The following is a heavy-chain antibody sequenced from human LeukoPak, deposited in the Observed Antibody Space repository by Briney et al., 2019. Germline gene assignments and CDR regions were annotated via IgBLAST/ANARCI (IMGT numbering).Heavy chain of an antibody. CDR1: GGSISSSSYY. CDR2: IYYSGST. J-gene: IGHJ5*02. CDR3: ARDLSGSGEPGWFDP. V-gene: IGHV4-39*07. Sequence: SETLSLTCTVSGGSISSSSYYWGWTRQPPGKGLEWIGSIYYSGSTYYNPSLKSRVTISVDTSKNQFSLKLSSVTAADTAVYYCARDLSGSGEPGWFDPWGQGTLVTVSS. D-gene: IGHD2-15*01.